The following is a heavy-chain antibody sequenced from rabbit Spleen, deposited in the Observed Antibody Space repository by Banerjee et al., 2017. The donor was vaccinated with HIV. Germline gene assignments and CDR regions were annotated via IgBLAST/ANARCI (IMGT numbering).Heavy chain of an antibody. CDR1: GFSFSSSYW. J-gene: IGHJ4*01. Sequence: QEQLFESGGGLVKPEGSLTLTFTASGFSFSSSYWIFWVRQAPGKRLEWIACINIVTAKSVSASWAKGRFTMSRTSSTTVTLQMTSLTGVDTATYFCARDLVAVIGWNFNLWEQGTLVSVS. CDR2: INIVTAKS. CDR3: ARDLVAVIGWNFNL. V-gene: IGHV1S45*01. D-gene: IGHD1-1*01.